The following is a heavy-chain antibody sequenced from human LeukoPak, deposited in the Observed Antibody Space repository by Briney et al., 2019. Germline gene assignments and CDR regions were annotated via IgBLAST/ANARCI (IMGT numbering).Heavy chain of an antibody. Sequence: SETLSLTCTVSGGSISSSSYYWGWIRQPPGKGLEWIWSIYYSGSTYYNPSLKSRVTISVDTSKNQFSLKLSSVIAADTAVYYCARHRRYSSGWYGDFDYWGQGTLVTVSS. CDR3: ARHRRYSSGWYGDFDY. J-gene: IGHJ4*02. V-gene: IGHV4-39*01. D-gene: IGHD6-19*01. CDR2: IYYSGST. CDR1: GGSISSSSYY.